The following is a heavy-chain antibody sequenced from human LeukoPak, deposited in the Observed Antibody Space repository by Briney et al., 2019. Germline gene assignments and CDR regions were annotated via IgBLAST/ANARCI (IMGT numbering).Heavy chain of an antibody. CDR2: IIPIFGTA. CDR1: GGTFSSYA. V-gene: IGHV1-69*05. D-gene: IGHD3-22*01. J-gene: IGHJ4*02. CDR3: ARGDVYCDSSGYSDY. Sequence: SVKVSCKASGGTFSSYAISWVRQAPGQGLEWMGRIIPIFGTANYAQKFQGRVTITTDESTSTAYMELSSLRSEDTAVYYCARGDVYCDSSGYSDYWGQGTLVTVSS.